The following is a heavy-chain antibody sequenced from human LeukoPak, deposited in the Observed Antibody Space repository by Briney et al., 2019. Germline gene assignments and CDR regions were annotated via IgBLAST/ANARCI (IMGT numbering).Heavy chain of an antibody. CDR1: GFTFSSYA. CDR2: ISGSGGST. D-gene: IGHD3-3*01. Sequence: GGSLRLSCAASGFTFSSYAMSWVRQAPGKGLEWVSAISGSGGSTYYADSVKGRFTISRDNSKNTLYLQMNSLGAEDTAVYYCAKVKVTIFGVVDPLDYWGQGTLVTVSS. V-gene: IGHV3-23*01. J-gene: IGHJ4*02. CDR3: AKVKVTIFGVVDPLDY.